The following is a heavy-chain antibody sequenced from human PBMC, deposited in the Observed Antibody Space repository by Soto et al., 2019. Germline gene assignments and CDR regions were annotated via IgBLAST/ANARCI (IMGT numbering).Heavy chain of an antibody. CDR1: GYTFTRYS. J-gene: IGHJ4*02. CDR3: ARGAMANFDY. CDR2: INAANGDT. Sequence: ASVKVSCKTSGYTFTRYSIHWVRQAPGQRLEWMGWINAANGDTKYSPKVQGRATISADESLTSSYLELRSLRSEDTGVYFCARGAMANFDYWGQGTVVTVSS. D-gene: IGHD5-18*01. V-gene: IGHV1-3*01.